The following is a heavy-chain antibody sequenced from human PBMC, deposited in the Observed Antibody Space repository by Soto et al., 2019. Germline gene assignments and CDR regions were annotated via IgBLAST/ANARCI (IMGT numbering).Heavy chain of an antibody. CDR3: TRGPRPIWIGTGDY. Sequence: GGSLRLSCAASGFIFNMYWMHWVRKRPGTGLVWISRIYNDGTYAYSADSVRGRFTISRDNVNDTLYLQMNNLRAEDSGLYYCTRGPRPIWIGTGDYSGERTQVTV. D-gene: IGHD3-10*01. CDR2: IYNDGTYA. V-gene: IGHV3-74*01. J-gene: IGHJ4*02. CDR1: GFIFNMYW.